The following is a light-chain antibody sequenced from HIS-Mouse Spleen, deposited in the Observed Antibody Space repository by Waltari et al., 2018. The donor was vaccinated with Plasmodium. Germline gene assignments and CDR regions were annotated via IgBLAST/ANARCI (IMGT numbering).Light chain of an antibody. Sequence: DIVMTQSPVSLAVSLGERATINCKSSPSVLYSSNNKNYLAWYQQKPGQPPKLLIYWASTRESGVPDRFSGSGSGTDFTLTISSLQAEDVAVYYCQQYYSTPYTFGQGTKLEIK. V-gene: IGKV4-1*01. CDR3: QQYYSTPYT. CDR2: WAS. CDR1: PSVLYSSNNKNY. J-gene: IGKJ2*01.